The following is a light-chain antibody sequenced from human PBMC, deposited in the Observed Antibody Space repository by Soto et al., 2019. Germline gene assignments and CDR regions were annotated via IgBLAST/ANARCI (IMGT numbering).Light chain of an antibody. V-gene: IGKV1-5*01. CDR3: QHYNSYSWT. CDR2: DAS. J-gene: IGKJ1*01. CDR1: QSISSW. Sequence: DIQMTQSPSTLSASVGDRVTITCRASQSISSWLAWYQQKPGKAPKLLIYDASSLESGVPSRFSGSGSGTEFTLTISSLQPDDFATYYRQHYNSYSWTFGQGTKVEIK.